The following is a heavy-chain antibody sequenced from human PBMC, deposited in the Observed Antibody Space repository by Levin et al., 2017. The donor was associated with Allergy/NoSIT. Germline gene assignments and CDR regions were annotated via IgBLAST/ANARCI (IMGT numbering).Heavy chain of an antibody. CDR1: GGTFSSYA. CDR3: ARGGTPVLIGRENDAFDM. D-gene: IGHD4-23*01. CDR2: IIPMFGTA. V-gene: IGHV1-69*13. J-gene: IGHJ3*02. Sequence: SVKVSCKASGGTFSSYAISWVRQAPGQGLEWMGGIIPMFGTANYAQRFQGRVTINADESTSTAYMELSSLRSEDTAVYYCARGGTPVLIGRENDAFDMWGQGTRVTVSS.